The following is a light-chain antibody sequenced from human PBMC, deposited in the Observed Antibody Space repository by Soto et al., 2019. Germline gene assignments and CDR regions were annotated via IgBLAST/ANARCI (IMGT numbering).Light chain of an antibody. V-gene: IGLV2-14*01. CDR3: CSFSTSGTHV. J-gene: IGLJ1*01. Sequence: QSALTQPASVSGSPGQSITISCTGTSSDVGTYDYVSWHQQHPGKAPKLIIYDVNNRPSGVSSRFSGSKSGNTASLTISGLQAEDEADYYCCSFSTSGTHVFGTGTKRTVL. CDR2: DVN. CDR1: SSDVGTYDY.